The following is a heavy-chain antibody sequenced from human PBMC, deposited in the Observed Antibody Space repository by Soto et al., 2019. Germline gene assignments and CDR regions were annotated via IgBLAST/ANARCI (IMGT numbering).Heavy chain of an antibody. J-gene: IGHJ5*02. D-gene: IGHD3-10*01. CDR1: GGSISEFY. CDR2: VYATGTT. CDR3: VRDGSKTLRDWFDP. Sequence: PSETLSLTCSVSGGSISEFYWSWIRKTAGKGLEWMGRVYATGTTDYNPSLRSRIAMSVDISRKTFSLRLTSVTAADTGMYYCVRDGSKTLRDWFDPWGQGKLVTVSS. V-gene: IGHV4-4*07.